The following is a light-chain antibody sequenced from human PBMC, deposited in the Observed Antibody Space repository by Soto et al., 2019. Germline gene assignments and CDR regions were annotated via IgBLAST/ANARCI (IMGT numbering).Light chain of an antibody. Sequence: EIVMTQSPATLSVSPGERVTLSCRASQSVSNNLAWYQQKPGQAPRLLIYGATATATGIPARFRGSGSGTGFPLTISRLQSEDFAVYYCERHNAGPLTLGGGTKVEIK. V-gene: IGKV3-15*01. CDR3: ERHNAGPLT. CDR2: GAT. CDR1: QSVSNN. J-gene: IGKJ4*01.